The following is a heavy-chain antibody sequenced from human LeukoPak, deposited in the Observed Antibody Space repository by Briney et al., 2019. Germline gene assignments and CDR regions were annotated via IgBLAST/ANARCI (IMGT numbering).Heavy chain of an antibody. CDR3: ARMRATITMVRGVITRELDY. CDR2: INPNSGGT. D-gene: IGHD3-10*01. J-gene: IGHJ4*02. CDR1: GYTFNGCY. Sequence: GASVKVSCKASGYTFNGCYMHWVRQAPGQGLEWMGWINPNSGGTNYTQKFQGRVTMTRDTSISTPYMELSRLRSDDTAVYYCARMRATITMVRGVITRELDYWGQGTLVTVSS. V-gene: IGHV1-2*02.